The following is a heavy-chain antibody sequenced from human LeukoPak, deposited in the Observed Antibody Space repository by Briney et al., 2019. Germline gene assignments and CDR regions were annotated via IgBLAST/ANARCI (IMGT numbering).Heavy chain of an antibody. J-gene: IGHJ4*02. Sequence: GGSLRLSCAASGLTFSSYAMSWVRQAPGKGLEWVSAISGSGGSTYYADSVKGRFTISRDNSKNTLYLQMNSQRAEDTAVYYCAKDRVVVVPAAMSGLLDYWGQGTLVTVSS. CDR3: AKDRVVVVPAAMSGLLDY. CDR2: ISGSGGST. V-gene: IGHV3-23*01. CDR1: GLTFSSYA. D-gene: IGHD2-2*01.